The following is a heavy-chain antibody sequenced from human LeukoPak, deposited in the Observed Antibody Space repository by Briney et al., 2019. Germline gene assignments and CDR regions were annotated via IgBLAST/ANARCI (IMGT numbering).Heavy chain of an antibody. CDR2: IFYSGST. D-gene: IGHD2-15*01. J-gene: IGHJ4*02. Sequence: SETLSLTCTVSGGSISSYYWSWIRQPPGKGLEWIGYIFYSGSTNCNPSLKSRVTISVDTSKNQFSLKLSSVTAADTAVYYCATPWWIVDYWGQGTLVTVSS. CDR1: GGSISSYY. CDR3: ATPWWIVDY. V-gene: IGHV4-59*12.